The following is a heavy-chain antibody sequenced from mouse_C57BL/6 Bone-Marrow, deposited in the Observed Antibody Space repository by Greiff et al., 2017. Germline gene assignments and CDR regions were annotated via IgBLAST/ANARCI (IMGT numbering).Heavy chain of an antibody. CDR3: TRRGLLRPYFDY. V-gene: IGHV3-6*01. J-gene: IGHJ2*01. Sequence: DVQLQESGPGLVKPSQSLSLTCSVTGYSFTSGYYWNWIRQFPGNKLEWMGYISYDGSNNYNPSLKNRTSITRDTSTNQFFLKLNSVTTEDTATYYCTRRGLLRPYFDYWGQVTTLTVSS. CDR1: GYSFTSGYY. CDR2: ISYDGSN. D-gene: IGHD1-2*01.